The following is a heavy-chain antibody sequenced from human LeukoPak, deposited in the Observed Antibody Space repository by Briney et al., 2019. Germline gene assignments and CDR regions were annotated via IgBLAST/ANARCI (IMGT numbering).Heavy chain of an antibody. CDR3: ARLQKDYDIWSGYRNCFDP. Sequence: SETLSLTCTVSGSSISSSSYYWGWIRLPPGKGLEWIGCIYYSGSTYYTPSLKSRVTISVDTSKNQFSLKLSSVTAADTAVYYGARLQKDYDIWSGYRNCFDPWGQGTLVTVPS. V-gene: IGHV4-39*01. CDR1: GSSISSSSYY. J-gene: IGHJ5*02. D-gene: IGHD3-3*01. CDR2: IYYSGST.